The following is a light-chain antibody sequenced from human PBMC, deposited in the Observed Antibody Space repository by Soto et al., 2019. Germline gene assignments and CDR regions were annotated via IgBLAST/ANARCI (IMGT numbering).Light chain of an antibody. CDR2: KAS. CDR1: QSISSSW. J-gene: IGKJ2*01. CDR3: QQYDTYPYT. Sequence: DIPMTQSPSTLSASVGDRVTIICRASQSISSSWLAWYQHKSGKAPKLLIYKASSLETGVPSRFSGSGSGTEFTLAISSLQPDDCATYYCQQYDTYPYTFGQGTKLEIK. V-gene: IGKV1-5*03.